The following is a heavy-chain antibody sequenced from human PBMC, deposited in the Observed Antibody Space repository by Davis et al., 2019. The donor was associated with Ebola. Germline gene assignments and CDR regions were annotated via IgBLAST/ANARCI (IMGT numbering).Heavy chain of an antibody. CDR2: LGLSADT. V-gene: IGHV3-23*01. D-gene: IGHD3-22*01. CDR1: GFIFSSYV. CDR3: ARTYYYDSSGYRNAFDI. Sequence: GGSLRLSCAASGFIFSSYVMSWVRQAPGKGLEWVSTLGLSADTYYADSVKGRFTISRDNSKNTLYLQMNSLRDEDTAVYYCARTYYYDSSGYRNAFDIWGQGTMVAVSS. J-gene: IGHJ3*02.